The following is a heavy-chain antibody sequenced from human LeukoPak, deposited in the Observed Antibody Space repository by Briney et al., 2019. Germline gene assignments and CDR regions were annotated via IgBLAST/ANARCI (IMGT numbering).Heavy chain of an antibody. D-gene: IGHD3-10*01. Sequence: ASVKVSCKASGYTFTSYGISWVRQAPGQGLEWMGWISAYNGNANYAQKLQGRVTMTTDTSTSTAYMELRSLRSDDTAVYYCARGGGLLWFGEFRPEFDYWGQGTLVTVSS. CDR3: ARGGGLLWFGEFRPEFDY. CDR1: GYTFTSYG. V-gene: IGHV1-18*01. CDR2: ISAYNGNA. J-gene: IGHJ4*02.